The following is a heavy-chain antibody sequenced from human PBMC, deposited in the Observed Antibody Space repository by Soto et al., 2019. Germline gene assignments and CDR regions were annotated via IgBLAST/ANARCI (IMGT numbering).Heavy chain of an antibody. D-gene: IGHD3-3*02. Sequence: ASETLSLTCAVSGYSITNGYYWGWVRQPPGKGLEWIGSIYHSGNTYYNPSLKSRVTISLDTSKNQFSLELTSVTAADTAMYYCARVKLAGRVSFHYWGQGTLVTVSS. CDR1: GYSITNGYY. CDR3: ARVKLAGRVSFHY. V-gene: IGHV4-38-2*01. J-gene: IGHJ4*02. CDR2: IYHSGNT.